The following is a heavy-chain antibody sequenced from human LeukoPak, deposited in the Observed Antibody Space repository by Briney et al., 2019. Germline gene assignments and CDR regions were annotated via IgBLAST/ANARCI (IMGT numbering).Heavy chain of an antibody. D-gene: IGHD5-18*01. Sequence: GGSLRLSWPPSGFTFGALAMAGVRQPQGRGREGAPAFSGRVGSTYYADSVKGRFTISRDNSKNTLYLQMNSLRAEDTAVYYCAKDRIQLWLGTSGVNYNWFDPWGQGTLVTVSS. CDR3: AKDRIQLWLGTSGVNYNWFDP. V-gene: IGHV3-23*01. J-gene: IGHJ5*02. CDR2: FSGRVGST. CDR1: GFTFGALA.